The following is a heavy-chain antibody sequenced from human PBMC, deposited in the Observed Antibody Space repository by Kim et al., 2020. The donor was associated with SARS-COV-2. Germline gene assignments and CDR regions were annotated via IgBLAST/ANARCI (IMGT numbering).Heavy chain of an antibody. V-gene: IGHV3-23*01. CDR3: AKDYAWGSYFDY. J-gene: IGHJ4*02. Sequence: YCANAVRGRLTISRDNSNNTLYLQMNSLRAEDTAVYYCAKDYAWGSYFDYWGQGTLVTVSS. D-gene: IGHD2-2*01.